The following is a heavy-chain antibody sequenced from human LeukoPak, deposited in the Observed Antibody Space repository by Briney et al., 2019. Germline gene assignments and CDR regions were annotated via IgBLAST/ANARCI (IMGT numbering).Heavy chain of an antibody. D-gene: IGHD3-16*02. CDR2: ISGYNGNT. J-gene: IGHJ4*02. CDR3: ARDRNVMITFGGVIILNS. Sequence: ASVKVSCKAFGYTFTSHGISWLRQAPGQGLEWMGWISGYNGNTHYAQKFQDRVTLTSDRSTSSAHMEVRSLRSDDTAVYYCARDRNVMITFGGVIILNSWGQGTLVTVSS. V-gene: IGHV1-18*01. CDR1: GYTFTSHG.